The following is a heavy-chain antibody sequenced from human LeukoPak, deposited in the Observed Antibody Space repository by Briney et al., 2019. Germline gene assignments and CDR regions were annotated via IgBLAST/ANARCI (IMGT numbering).Heavy chain of an antibody. Sequence: ASVKVSCKASGYTFTSYGISWVRQAPGQGLEWMGWISAYNGNPNYAQKLQGRVTMTTDTSTSTAYMELRSLRSDDTAVYYCAREAIRLYSGYDSSFDYWGQGTLVTVSS. CDR2: ISAYNGNP. V-gene: IGHV1-18*01. J-gene: IGHJ4*02. CDR3: AREAIRLYSGYDSSFDY. D-gene: IGHD5-12*01. CDR1: GYTFTSYG.